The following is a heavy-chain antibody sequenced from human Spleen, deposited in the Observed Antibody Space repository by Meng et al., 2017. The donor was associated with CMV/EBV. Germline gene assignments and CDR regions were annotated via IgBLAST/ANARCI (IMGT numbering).Heavy chain of an antibody. CDR3: ARVRRWRGIAPWGFDY. CDR1: GYTFTGYY. V-gene: IGHV1-2*02. D-gene: IGHD6-13*01. J-gene: IGHJ4*02. Sequence: ASVKVSCKASGYTFTGYYMHRVRQAPGQGLEWMGWINPNSGGTNYAQKFQGRVTMTRDTSISTAYMELSRLRSDDTAVYYCARVRRWRGIAPWGFDYWGQGTLVTVSS. CDR2: INPNSGGT.